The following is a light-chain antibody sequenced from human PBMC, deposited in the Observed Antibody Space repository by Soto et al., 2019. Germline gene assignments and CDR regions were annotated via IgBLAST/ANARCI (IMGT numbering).Light chain of an antibody. V-gene: IGKV3-20*01. Sequence: EIVLTQSPDTLSLSPGERATLSCRASQNIARPSLAWYQQKPGQAPRLVIYETSKRATGIPDRFIGDGSVTDFTLTVSRLEPEDFAVYYCQHYGFSRWTFGQGTKVEI. CDR2: ETS. CDR1: QNIARPS. CDR3: QHYGFSRWT. J-gene: IGKJ1*01.